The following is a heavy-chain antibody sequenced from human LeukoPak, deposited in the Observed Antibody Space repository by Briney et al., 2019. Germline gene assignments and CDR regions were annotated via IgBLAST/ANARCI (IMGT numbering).Heavy chain of an antibody. Sequence: SETLSLTCTVSGGSISSYYWSWIRQPPGKGLEWIGYIYYSGSTNYNPSLKSRVTISVDTSKNQFSLKLSSVTAADTAVYYCARETYDFWSGPPNWYFDLWGRGTLVTVSS. J-gene: IGHJ2*01. D-gene: IGHD3-3*01. V-gene: IGHV4-59*01. CDR1: GGSISSYY. CDR2: IYYSGST. CDR3: ARETYDFWSGPPNWYFDL.